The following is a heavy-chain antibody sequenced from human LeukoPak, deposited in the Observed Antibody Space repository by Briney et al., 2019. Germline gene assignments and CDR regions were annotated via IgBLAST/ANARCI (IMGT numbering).Heavy chain of an antibody. CDR2: IIPIFGTA. V-gene: IGHV1-69*01. CDR3: ARGTVVPAAGPGRYDHYVMDV. Sequence: ASVKVSCKASGGTFISYVISWVRQAPGQGLEWMGGIIPIFGTANYAQKFQGRVTITADESTSTAYMELSGLRSEDTAVYYCARGTVVPAAGPGRYDHYVMDVWGQGTTVTVSS. J-gene: IGHJ6*02. CDR1: GGTFISYV. D-gene: IGHD2-2*01.